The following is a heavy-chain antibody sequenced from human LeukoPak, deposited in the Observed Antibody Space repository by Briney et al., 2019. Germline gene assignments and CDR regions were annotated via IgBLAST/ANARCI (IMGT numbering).Heavy chain of an antibody. CDR3: AKKIAAGRGDAFDI. D-gene: IGHD6-13*01. CDR1: GFTFSMFD. Sequence: PGGFLRLSCAASGFTFSMFDMYWVRQATGQGLEWVSTIGTAGDTYYPGSVKGRVTVSRENAKNSLYLQMNSLRAGDTAVYYCAKKIAAGRGDAFDIWGQGTMVIVSS. V-gene: IGHV3-13*04. CDR2: IGTAGDT. J-gene: IGHJ3*02.